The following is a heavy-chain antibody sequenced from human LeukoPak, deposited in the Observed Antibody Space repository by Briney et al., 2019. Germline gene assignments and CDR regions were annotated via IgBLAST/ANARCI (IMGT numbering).Heavy chain of an antibody. CDR2: IATGFDT. CDR3: ARFPGFGSGTYRLDY. Sequence: GGSLSLSCAASRFTFCTHAMTWVRQAPGKGLEWVSSIATGFDTYSADSVKGRFAISRDNSKNTLYLQMKNLRADDTALYYCARFPGFGSGTYRLDYWGQGTLVTVSS. V-gene: IGHV3-23*01. J-gene: IGHJ4*02. D-gene: IGHD3-10*01. CDR1: RFTFCTHA.